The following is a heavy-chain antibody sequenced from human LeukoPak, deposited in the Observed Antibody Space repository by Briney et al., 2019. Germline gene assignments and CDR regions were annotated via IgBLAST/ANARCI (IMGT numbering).Heavy chain of an antibody. V-gene: IGHV3-30*02. CDR2: IRYDESKK. D-gene: IGHD1-26*01. CDR1: GFTLNFYG. J-gene: IGHJ4*02. Sequence: GGSLRLSCAASGFTLNFYGMHWVRQAPGKGLEWVAFIRYDESKKFYGDSVKGRFTISRDNCMNTLYLQMNSLRTEDTAVYYCAKSHLPNAYSGTYYCDYWGQGTLVTVSS. CDR3: AKSHLPNAYSGTYYCDY.